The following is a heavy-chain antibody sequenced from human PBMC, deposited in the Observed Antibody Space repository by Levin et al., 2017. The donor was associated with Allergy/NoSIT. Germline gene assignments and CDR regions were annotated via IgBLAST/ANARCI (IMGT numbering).Heavy chain of an antibody. D-gene: IGHD2-2*02. CDR3: ARGRSGVPAAIWGMVYYYYMDG. CDR1: GGSFSGYY. Sequence: PGGSLRLSCAVYGGSFSGYYWSWIRQPPGKGLEWIGEINHSGSTNYNPSLKSRVTISVDTSKNQFSLKLSSVTAADTAVYYCARGRSGVPAAIWGMVYYYYMDGWGKGTTVTVSS. V-gene: IGHV4-34*01. J-gene: IGHJ6*03. CDR2: INHSGST.